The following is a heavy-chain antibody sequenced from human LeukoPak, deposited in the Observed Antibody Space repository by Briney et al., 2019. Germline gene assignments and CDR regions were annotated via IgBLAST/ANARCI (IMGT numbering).Heavy chain of an antibody. CDR3: ARRLMGAGSGSYYSFFDY. CDR2: IYYSGST. D-gene: IGHD3-10*01. Sequence: PSETLSLTCTVSGGSISSSSYYWGWIRQPPGKGLEWIGSIYYSGSTHYNPSLKSRVTISVDTSKNQFSLKLSSVTAADTAVYYCARRLMGAGSGSYYSFFDYWGQGTLVTVSS. CDR1: GGSISSSSYY. J-gene: IGHJ4*02. V-gene: IGHV4-39*01.